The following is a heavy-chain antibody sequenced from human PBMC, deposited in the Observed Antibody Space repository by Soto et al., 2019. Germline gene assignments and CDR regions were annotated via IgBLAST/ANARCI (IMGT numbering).Heavy chain of an antibody. Sequence: QVQLVESGGGVVQPGRSLRLSCVVSGFTSSSYGMHWVRQAPGKGPEWVAVISFDGSSQYYADSVKGRFTISRDNSKNTLYLQMNSLRAEDTAVYYCANEMYTSSSFDYWGQGTLVTVSS. CDR1: GFTSSSYG. V-gene: IGHV3-30*18. CDR2: ISFDGSSQ. J-gene: IGHJ4*02. D-gene: IGHD6-6*01. CDR3: ANEMYTSSSFDY.